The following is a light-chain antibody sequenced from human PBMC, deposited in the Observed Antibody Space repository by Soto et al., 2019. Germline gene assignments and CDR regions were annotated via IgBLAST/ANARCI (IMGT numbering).Light chain of an antibody. J-gene: IGKJ1*01. CDR3: QQYGGSVPWT. V-gene: IGKV3-15*01. Sequence: EIVMTQSPATLFVSPGEIATLSCRASESVSTKLAWYQQKPGQAPRLLIWGASSRAAGIPARFSGSGSGRDVSLTITSLEPEDFAAYYCQQYGGSVPWTFGQGTKVDIK. CDR2: GAS. CDR1: ESVSTK.